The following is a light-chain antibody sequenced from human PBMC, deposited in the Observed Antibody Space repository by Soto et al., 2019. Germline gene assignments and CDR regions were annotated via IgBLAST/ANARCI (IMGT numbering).Light chain of an antibody. CDR3: QQYNNWSRA. V-gene: IGKV3-15*01. CDR2: GAS. J-gene: IGKJ1*01. Sequence: EIVMTQSPATLSVSPGERATLSCRASQSVRSNLAWYQQKPGQAPRLLIYGASTRATGIPARFSGSGSGTEFTLTISSLPSEDFAVYYCQQYNNWSRAFGQGTKVEIK. CDR1: QSVRSN.